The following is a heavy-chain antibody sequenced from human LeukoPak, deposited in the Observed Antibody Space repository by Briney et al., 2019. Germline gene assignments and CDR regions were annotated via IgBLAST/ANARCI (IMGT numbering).Heavy chain of an antibody. V-gene: IGHV1-8*03. D-gene: IGHD6-13*01. CDR1: GYTFTGYY. J-gene: IGHJ5*02. CDR3: ARSQQLVLRSPLDP. CDR2: MNPYSANT. Sequence: ASVKVSCKASGYTFTGYYMHWVRQAPGQGLEWMGWMNPYSANTGYAQNFQGRLTITRNTSISTAFMELRSLRSEDTAVYYCARSQQLVLRSPLDPWGQGTLVTVSS.